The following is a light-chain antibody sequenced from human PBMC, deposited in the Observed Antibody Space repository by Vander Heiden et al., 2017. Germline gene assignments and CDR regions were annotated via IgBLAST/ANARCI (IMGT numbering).Light chain of an antibody. CDR1: QSVGSQ. CDR2: GES. J-gene: IGKJ4*01. V-gene: IGKV3-15*01. CDR3: QQYERWPLT. Sequence: VLTQPPVPLSVSPGEGASLPCWASQSVGSQLAWYQQKHGQAPRLLIYGESTRATGVPARFSGSGSGTHFTLTIASLQSEDFAVYYCQQYERWPLTFGGGTKVEIK.